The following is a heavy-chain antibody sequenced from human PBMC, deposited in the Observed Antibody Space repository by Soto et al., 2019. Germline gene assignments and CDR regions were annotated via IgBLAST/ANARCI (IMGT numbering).Heavy chain of an antibody. CDR2: ISGSGGST. D-gene: IGHD1-26*01. V-gene: IGHV3-23*01. Sequence: GGSLRLSCAASGFTFSSYAMSWVRQAPGKGLEWVSAISGSGGSTYYADSVKGRFTISRDNSKNTLYLQMNSLRAEDTAVYYCAKGIVGATWGYYFDYWGQGTLVTVSS. CDR1: GFTFSSYA. J-gene: IGHJ4*02. CDR3: AKGIVGATWGYYFDY.